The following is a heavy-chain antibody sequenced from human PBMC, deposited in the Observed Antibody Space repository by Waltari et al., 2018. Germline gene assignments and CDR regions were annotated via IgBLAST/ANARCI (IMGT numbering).Heavy chain of an antibody. CDR2: IYYSGST. Sequence: QVQLQESGPGLVKPSQTLSLTCTVSGGSISRGDYYWTWLRHPPGKGLEWIGYIYYSGSTYYNPSLKSRVTISVDTSKNQFSLKLSSVTAADTAVYYCARELPSPDYYFDYWGQGTLVTVSS. V-gene: IGHV4-30-4*01. CDR1: GGSISRGDYY. J-gene: IGHJ4*02. D-gene: IGHD1-26*01. CDR3: ARELPSPDYYFDY.